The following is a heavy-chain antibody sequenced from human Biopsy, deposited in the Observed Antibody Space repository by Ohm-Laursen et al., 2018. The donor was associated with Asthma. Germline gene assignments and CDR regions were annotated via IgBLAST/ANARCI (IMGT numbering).Heavy chain of an antibody. D-gene: IGHD2-21*02. J-gene: IGHJ6*02. V-gene: IGHV3-30*03. CDR1: GFVFSQAR. CDR2: ISYDGRNT. CDR3: ARGGLHYYEYYGMDV. Sequence: SLRLSCAASGFVFSQARMHWVRQAPGKGLEWVTIISYDGRNTYYADSVEGRFTISRDNSKNTLFLQLSSLRPEDTAVYYCARGGLHYYEYYGMDVWGQGTTVTVSS.